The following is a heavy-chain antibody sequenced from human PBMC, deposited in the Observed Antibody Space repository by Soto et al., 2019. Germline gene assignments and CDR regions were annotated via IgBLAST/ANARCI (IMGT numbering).Heavy chain of an antibody. CDR1: GGTFSSYA. V-gene: IGHV1-69*12. Sequence: QVQLVQYGAEVKKPGSSVKVSCKASGGTFSSYAISWVRQAPGQGLEWMGGIVPIFGTANYAQKFQGRVTIAADESTSTAYMELSSLRSEDTAVNYCSASQLGYSYGFWNGMDFWGQGTTVTVSS. J-gene: IGHJ6*02. CDR2: IVPIFGTA. CDR3: SASQLGYSYGFWNGMDF. D-gene: IGHD5-18*01.